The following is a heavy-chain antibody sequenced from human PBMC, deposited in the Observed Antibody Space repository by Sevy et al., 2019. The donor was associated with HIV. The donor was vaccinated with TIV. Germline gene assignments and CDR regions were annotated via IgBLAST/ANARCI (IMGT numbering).Heavy chain of an antibody. D-gene: IGHD1-26*01. Sequence: SESLSLTCTVSGGSISDYDWSWIRQPPGRGLEWIGYIYHNSGSSNYNPSLKSRVTISADMSRNQFSLKLTSMTAADTAVYYCARDSGYSWSYYPFAYWGQGALVTVSS. J-gene: IGHJ4*02. V-gene: IGHV4-59*01. CDR1: GGSISDYD. CDR3: ARDSGYSWSYYPFAY. CDR2: IYHNSGSS.